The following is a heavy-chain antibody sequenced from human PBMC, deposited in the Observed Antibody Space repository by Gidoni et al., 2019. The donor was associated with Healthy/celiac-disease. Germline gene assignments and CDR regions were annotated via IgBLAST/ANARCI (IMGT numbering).Heavy chain of an antibody. CDR2: ISGSGGFT. V-gene: IGHV3-23*01. Sequence: DVQLLESGGVLVQPGGSLRLSCAASGFTFSSYAMAWVRQAPGKGLEWVSAISGSGGFTYYADSVKGRFTISRDNSKSTLYLQMNSLRAEDAAVYYCAKDGPVAVAGNFDYWGQGTLVTVSS. CDR3: AKDGPVAVAGNFDY. J-gene: IGHJ4*02. CDR1: GFTFSSYA. D-gene: IGHD6-19*01.